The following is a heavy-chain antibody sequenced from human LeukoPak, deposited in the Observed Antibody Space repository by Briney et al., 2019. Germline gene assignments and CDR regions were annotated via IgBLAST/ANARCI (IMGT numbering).Heavy chain of an antibody. CDR2: INHSGST. Sequence: SETLSLTCAVYGGSFSGYYWSWIRQPPGKGLEWIGEINHSGSTNYNPSLKSRVTISVDTSKNQFSLKLSSVTAADTAVYYCARGRTYYDFWSDYQSPFGYWGQGTLVTVSS. V-gene: IGHV4-34*01. CDR3: ARGRTYYDFWSDYQSPFGY. J-gene: IGHJ4*02. CDR1: GGSFSGYY. D-gene: IGHD3-3*01.